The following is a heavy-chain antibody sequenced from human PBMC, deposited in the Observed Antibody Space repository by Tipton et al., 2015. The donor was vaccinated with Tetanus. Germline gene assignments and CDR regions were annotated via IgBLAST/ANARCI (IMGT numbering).Heavy chain of an antibody. CDR3: ARANYDFPKKGPFDS. CDR1: GGSMSNSDYY. CDR2: ISYSGRT. D-gene: IGHD3-3*01. Sequence: TLSLTCIVSGGSMSNSDYYGAWVRQSPGKGLEWIGSISYSGRTYYNPSLKSRLTIAVDTSQNLFSLTLTSVTAADTAVYYCARANYDFPKKGPFDSWGQGTLVIVSS. J-gene: IGHJ4*02. V-gene: IGHV4-39*02.